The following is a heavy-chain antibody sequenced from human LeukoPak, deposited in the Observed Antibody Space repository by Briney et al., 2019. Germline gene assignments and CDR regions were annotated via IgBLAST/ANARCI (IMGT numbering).Heavy chain of an antibody. CDR1: GYSSTSCW. V-gene: IGHV5-51*01. CDR2: IYPGDSDT. CDR3: ARRFTIFGVVHAFDI. J-gene: IGHJ3*02. Sequence: GESLKISCKGSGYSSTSCWIGWVRQMPGKGLEWMGIIYPGDSDTRYSPSFQGQVTISADKSFSTAYLQWSSLKASDTAMYYCARRFTIFGVVHAFDIWGQGTMVTVSS. D-gene: IGHD3-3*01.